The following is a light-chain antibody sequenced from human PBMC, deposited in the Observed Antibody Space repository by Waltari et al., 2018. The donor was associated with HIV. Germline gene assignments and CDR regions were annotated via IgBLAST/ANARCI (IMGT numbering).Light chain of an antibody. J-gene: IGLJ3*02. V-gene: IGLV1-51*01. CDR2: DKN. Sequence: QSVLTHPPPVSAAPGQKVTIPCPGTRPNIGHNFVSWYQQPPGTAPKLLIYDKNKRPSGIPDRFSGSKSGTSATLGITGLQTGDEADYYCGTWDSSLSAGLFGGGTKLTVL. CDR1: RPNIGHNF. CDR3: GTWDSSLSAGL.